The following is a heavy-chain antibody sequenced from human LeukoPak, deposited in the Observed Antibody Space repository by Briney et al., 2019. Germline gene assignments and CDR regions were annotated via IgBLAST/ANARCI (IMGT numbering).Heavy chain of an antibody. J-gene: IGHJ5*02. Sequence: SETLSLTCTVSGGSISSYYWSWIRQPAGKVLEWIGRIYTSGSTNYNPSLKSRVTMSVDTSKNQFSLKLSSVTAADTAVYYCAGHYYYGSGRNWFDLWGQGTLVTVSS. CDR1: GGSISSYY. CDR2: IYTSGST. D-gene: IGHD3-10*01. CDR3: AGHYYYGSGRNWFDL. V-gene: IGHV4-4*07.